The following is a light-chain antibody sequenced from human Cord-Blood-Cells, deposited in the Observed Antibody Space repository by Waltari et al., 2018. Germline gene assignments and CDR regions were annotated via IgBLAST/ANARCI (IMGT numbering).Light chain of an antibody. Sequence: QSAQTQPASVSGSPGQSITISCTGTSSDVGGYNYVSWYQQHPGKAPKLMIYDVSKRPSGVSNRFSGSKSGNTASLTISGLQAEDEADYYCSSYTSSSTRVFGGGTKLTVL. J-gene: IGLJ3*02. V-gene: IGLV2-14*01. CDR3: SSYTSSSTRV. CDR1: SSDVGGYNY. CDR2: DVS.